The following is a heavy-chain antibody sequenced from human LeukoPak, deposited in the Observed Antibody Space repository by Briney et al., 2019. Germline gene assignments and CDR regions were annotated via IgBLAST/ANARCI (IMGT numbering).Heavy chain of an antibody. J-gene: IGHJ4*02. Sequence: ASVKVSCKASGYTFTSYDINWVRQATGQGLEWMGWVNPNSGNTGYAQKFQGRVTMTRNTSISTAYMELSSLRSEDTAVYYCARARRVDTAMVGYWGQGTLVTVSS. CDR3: ARARRVDTAMVGY. CDR2: VNPNSGNT. V-gene: IGHV1-8*01. D-gene: IGHD5-18*01. CDR1: GYTFTSYD.